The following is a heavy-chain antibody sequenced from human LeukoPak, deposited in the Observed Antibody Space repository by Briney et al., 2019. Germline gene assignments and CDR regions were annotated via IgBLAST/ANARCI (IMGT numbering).Heavy chain of an antibody. CDR2: IWYDGSNK. D-gene: IGHD3-22*01. Sequence: GRSLRLSCAASGFTFSSYGMHWVRQAPGKGLEWVAVIWYDGSNKYYADSVKGWFTISRDNSKNTLYLQMNSLRAEDTAVYYCAKDGDYYDSSGYLNYWGQGTLVTVSS. CDR3: AKDGDYYDSSGYLNY. V-gene: IGHV3-33*06. CDR1: GFTFSSYG. J-gene: IGHJ4*02.